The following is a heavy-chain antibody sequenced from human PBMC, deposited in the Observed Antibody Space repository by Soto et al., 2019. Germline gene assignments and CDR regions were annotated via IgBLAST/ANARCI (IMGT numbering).Heavy chain of an antibody. Sequence: EVQLVESGGGLVQPGGSLRLSCAASGFTFSSYSMNWVRQAPGKGLEWVSYISSSSSTIYYADSVKGRFTISRDNAKNSLYLQMNSLRAEDTAVYYCARDSNLGGYDYIWGSYRYDAFDIWVQGTMVTVSS. J-gene: IGHJ3*02. CDR2: ISSSSSTI. V-gene: IGHV3-48*01. CDR1: GFTFSSYS. CDR3: ARDSNLGGYDYIWGSYRYDAFDI. D-gene: IGHD3-16*02.